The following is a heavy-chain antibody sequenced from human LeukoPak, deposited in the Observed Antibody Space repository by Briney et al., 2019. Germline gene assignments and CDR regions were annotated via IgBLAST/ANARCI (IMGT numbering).Heavy chain of an antibody. CDR2: IRSDGSNK. CDR3: AKDNRYDYVWGTYRPNDY. CDR1: GFTFSNFG. D-gene: IGHD3-16*02. J-gene: IGHJ4*02. Sequence: GGSLRLSCAASGFTFSNFGMYWVRQAPGKGLEWVAFIRSDGSNKYYADSVKGRFTISRDNSKNTLYLQMNSLRAEDTAVYYCAKDNRYDYVWGTYRPNDYCGQGTLVTVSS. V-gene: IGHV3-30*02.